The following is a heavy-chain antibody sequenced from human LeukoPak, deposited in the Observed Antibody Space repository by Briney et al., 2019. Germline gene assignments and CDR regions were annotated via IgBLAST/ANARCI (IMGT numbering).Heavy chain of an antibody. V-gene: IGHV4-61*01. J-gene: IGHJ6*02. CDR3: ARDSRDYGSGSYWDV. Sequence: SETLSLTRIVSGGSVSSGSYYWSWIRQPPGKGLEWIGYIYNSVRTNYDPSLESRVTMSVDTSKNQSSLTLSSVTAADTAVYYCARDSRDYGSGSYWDVWGQGTTVTVSS. D-gene: IGHD3-10*01. CDR1: GGSVSSGSYY. CDR2: IYNSVRT.